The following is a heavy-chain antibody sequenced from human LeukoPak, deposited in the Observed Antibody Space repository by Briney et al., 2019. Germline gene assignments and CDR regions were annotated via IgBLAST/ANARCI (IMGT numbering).Heavy chain of an antibody. D-gene: IGHD6-13*01. CDR1: GFTVNNAW. Sequence: GGSLRLSCAASGFTVNNAWMSWVRQAPGKGLEWVSYISSSGSTTYYADSVKGRFTISRDNSKNTLYLQMNSLRAEDTAVYYCATTGYSSRNYWGQGTLVTVSS. CDR2: ISSSGSTT. V-gene: IGHV3-11*01. CDR3: ATTGYSSRNY. J-gene: IGHJ4*02.